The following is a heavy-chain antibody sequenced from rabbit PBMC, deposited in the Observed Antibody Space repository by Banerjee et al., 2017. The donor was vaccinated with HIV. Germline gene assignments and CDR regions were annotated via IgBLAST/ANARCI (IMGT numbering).Heavy chain of an antibody. J-gene: IGHJ4*01. CDR1: EFDLSRFG. CDR2: IDPVFGST. CDR3: ARDRGGVATFNL. D-gene: IGHD4-1*01. V-gene: IGHV1S7*01. Sequence: QQLEESGGGLVQPGGSLKLSCKASEFDLSRFGMSWVRQAPGKGLEWIGYIDPVFGSTYYASWVNGRFTISSHNAQNTLYLQLNSLTDVDTATYFCARDRGGVATFNLWGPGTLVTVS.